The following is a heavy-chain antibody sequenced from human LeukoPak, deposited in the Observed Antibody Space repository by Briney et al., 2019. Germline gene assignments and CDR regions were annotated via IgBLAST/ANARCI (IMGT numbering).Heavy chain of an antibody. Sequence: PGGSLRLSCAASGFTFSSYSMNWVRQAPGKGLEWVSSISSSSSYIYYADSVKGRFTISRDNDKNSLYLQMNSLRAEDTAVYYCARSIVVVPAAMYQKYNWFDPWGQGTLVTVSS. CDR3: ARSIVVVPAAMYQKYNWFDP. V-gene: IGHV3-21*01. J-gene: IGHJ5*02. D-gene: IGHD2-2*01. CDR2: ISSSSSYI. CDR1: GFTFSSYS.